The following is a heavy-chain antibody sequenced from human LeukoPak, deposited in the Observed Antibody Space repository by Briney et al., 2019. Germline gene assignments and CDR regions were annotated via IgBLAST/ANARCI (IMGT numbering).Heavy chain of an antibody. CDR2: ISGSSGTT. Sequence: GGSLRLSCAASGFTFSNYAISWVRQPPGMGLEWVSSISGSSGTTYYADSVKGRFTISRENSKNTLYLQVNSLRVEDTAVYHCTRYDSSRFDPWGRGTLVIVSS. CDR3: TRYDSSRFDP. V-gene: IGHV3-23*01. D-gene: IGHD3-3*01. CDR1: GFTFSNYA. J-gene: IGHJ5*02.